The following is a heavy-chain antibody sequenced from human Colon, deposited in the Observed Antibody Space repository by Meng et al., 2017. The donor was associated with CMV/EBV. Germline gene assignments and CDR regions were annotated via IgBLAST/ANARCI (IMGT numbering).Heavy chain of an antibody. CDR2: ISGSGGST. J-gene: IGHJ3*02. CDR3: AKDFRCLEIGYCSGGSCYPGCGVFDI. V-gene: IGHV3-23*01. D-gene: IGHD2-15*01. Sequence: GESLKISCEASGLTFSRYAMSWVRQAPGKGLEWVSVISGSGGSTHYADSVKGRFTISRDNSRDTLYLQMNTLRAEDTAVYYCAKDFRCLEIGYCSGGSCYPGCGVFDIWGQGTKVTVSS. CDR1: GLTFSRYA.